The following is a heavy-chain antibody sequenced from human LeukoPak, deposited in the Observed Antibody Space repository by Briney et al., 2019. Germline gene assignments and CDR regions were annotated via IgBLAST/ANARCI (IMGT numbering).Heavy chain of an antibody. CDR3: ARHGGYYDSSGSHAFDI. CDR1: GGSISSYY. J-gene: IGHJ3*02. D-gene: IGHD3-22*01. Sequence: SETLSLTCTVSGGSISSYYWSWIRQPPGKGLEWIGYIYYSGSTNYNPSLKSRVTISVDTSKNQFSLKLSSVTAADTAVYYCARHGGYYDSSGSHAFDIWGQGTVVTVSS. V-gene: IGHV4-59*08. CDR2: IYYSGST.